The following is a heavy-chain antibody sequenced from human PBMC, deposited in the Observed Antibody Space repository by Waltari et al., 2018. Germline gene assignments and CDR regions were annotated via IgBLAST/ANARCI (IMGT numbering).Heavy chain of an antibody. V-gene: IGHV4-31*03. CDR2: IHYSGST. Sequence: QVQLQESGPGLVKPSQTLSLTCTVPGGSISSGGYYWNWIRQPPGRGLEWIGYIHYSGSTYYNPSLKSRVTISVDTSKNQFSLKLSSVTAADTAVYYCARVSWERDGYNRGFDYWGQGTLVTVSS. D-gene: IGHD5-12*01. J-gene: IGHJ4*02. CDR1: GGSISSGGYY. CDR3: ARVSWERDGYNRGFDY.